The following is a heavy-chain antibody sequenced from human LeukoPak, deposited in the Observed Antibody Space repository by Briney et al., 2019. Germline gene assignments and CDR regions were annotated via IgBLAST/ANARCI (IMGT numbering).Heavy chain of an antibody. Sequence: PSETLSLTCAVYGGSFSGYYWSCIRQPPGKGLEWIGEINHSGSTNYNPSLKSRVTISVDTSKNQFSLKLSSVTAADTAVYCCARGSITIFGVVTRGWFDPWGQGTLVTVSS. J-gene: IGHJ5*02. CDR1: GGSFSGYY. CDR2: INHSGST. D-gene: IGHD3-3*01. CDR3: ARGSITIFGVVTRGWFDP. V-gene: IGHV4-34*01.